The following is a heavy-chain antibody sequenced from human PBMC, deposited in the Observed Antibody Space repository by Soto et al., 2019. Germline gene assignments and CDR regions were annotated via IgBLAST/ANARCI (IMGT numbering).Heavy chain of an antibody. CDR3: ARETITMVRGVIENWFDP. CDR2: IYNSGST. CDR1: GGSISSGDYY. D-gene: IGHD3-10*01. Sequence: QVQLQESGPGLVKPSQTLSLTCTVSGGSISSGDYYWSWIGQPPGKGLEWIGYIYNSGSTYYNPSLKSRVTISVDTSKNQFSLKLSSVTAADTAVYYCARETITMVRGVIENWFDPWGQGTLVTVSS. V-gene: IGHV4-30-4*01. J-gene: IGHJ5*02.